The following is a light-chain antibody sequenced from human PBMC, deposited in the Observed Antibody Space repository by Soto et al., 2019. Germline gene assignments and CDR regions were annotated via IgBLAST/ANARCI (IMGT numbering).Light chain of an antibody. J-gene: IGLJ1*01. Sequence: QSVLTQPASVSGSPGQSITISCTGTISDVCCYDYVSWYQQHPGKAPKLMIYDVSNRPSGVSNRFSGSKSGNTASLTISGLQADDEADYYCSSYTTSSTYVFGTGTKVTVL. CDR2: DVS. CDR1: ISDVCCYDY. V-gene: IGLV2-14*01. CDR3: SSYTTSSTYV.